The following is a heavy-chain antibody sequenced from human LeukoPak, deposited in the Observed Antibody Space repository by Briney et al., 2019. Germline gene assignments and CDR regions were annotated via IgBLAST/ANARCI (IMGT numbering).Heavy chain of an antibody. Sequence: PGGSLRLSCAASGFTFSIYAMSWVRQAPGKGLEWVSAISGSGGSTYYADSVKGRFTISRDNSKNTLYLQMNSLRAEDTAVYYCARAGYYDSSGYLLTAFDIWGQGTMVTVSS. J-gene: IGHJ3*02. CDR1: GFTFSIYA. D-gene: IGHD3-22*01. CDR3: ARAGYYDSSGYLLTAFDI. CDR2: ISGSGGST. V-gene: IGHV3-23*01.